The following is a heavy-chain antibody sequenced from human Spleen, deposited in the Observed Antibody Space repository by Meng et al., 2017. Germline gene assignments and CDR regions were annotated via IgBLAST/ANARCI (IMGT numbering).Heavy chain of an antibody. J-gene: IGHJ5*02. CDR2: MYNNGSN. V-gene: IGHV4-59*01. CDR3: ARWGFCNNGVCYNWGSWFDP. CDR1: GGSITIYF. Sequence: GSLRFSCTVSGGSITIYFWSWIRQPPGKGLEWIGYMYNNGSNNYNPSLKSRVTISGDTSKNQFSLKFNSVTAADTAVYYCARWGFCNNGVCYNWGSWFDPWGQGTLVTVSS. D-gene: IGHD2-8*01.